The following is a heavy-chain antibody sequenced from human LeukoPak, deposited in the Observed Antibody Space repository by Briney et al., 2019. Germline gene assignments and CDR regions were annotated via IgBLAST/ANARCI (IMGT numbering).Heavy chain of an antibody. CDR3: ARAYDFWSGYYFEN. CDR1: GYSFTDYY. D-gene: IGHD3-3*01. CDR2: INPNSGGT. J-gene: IGHJ4*02. V-gene: IGHV1-2*02. Sequence: ASVKVSCKASGYSFTDYYIHWVRQAPGQGLKYMGWINPNSGGTSYAQNIQGRVTMTRDTSISTAYMELSSLRSDDTAVYYCARAYDFWSGYYFENWGQGSLVTVSS.